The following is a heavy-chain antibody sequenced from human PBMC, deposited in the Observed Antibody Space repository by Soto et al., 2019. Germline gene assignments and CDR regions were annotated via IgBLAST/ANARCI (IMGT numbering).Heavy chain of an antibody. D-gene: IGHD2-21*01. CDR1: GFTFSTYN. CDR3: ARGSSPWWWEFDY. Sequence: LRLSCAASGFTFSTYNMNWVRQTPGKGLAWVSSISSSSSFIYYADSVKGRFTISRDNAKNSLYLQMNSLRAEDTAVYYCARGSSPWWWEFDYWGQGTLVTVSS. J-gene: IGHJ4*02. V-gene: IGHV3-21*01. CDR2: ISSSSSFI.